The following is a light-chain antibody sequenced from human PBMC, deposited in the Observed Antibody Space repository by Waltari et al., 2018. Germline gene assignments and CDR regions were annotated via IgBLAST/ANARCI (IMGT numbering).Light chain of an antibody. CDR1: SRSVGAYTY. CDR3: RSYTSSSTLV. CDR2: EVS. Sequence: QSALTQPASVSGSPGQSSTISCTGTSRSVGAYTYASWYQQHPGKAPKLMIYEVSNRPSGVSNRVSGSKSGNTASLTISGLQAEDEADYYCRSYTSSSTLVFGGGTKLTVL. V-gene: IGLV2-14*01. J-gene: IGLJ2*01.